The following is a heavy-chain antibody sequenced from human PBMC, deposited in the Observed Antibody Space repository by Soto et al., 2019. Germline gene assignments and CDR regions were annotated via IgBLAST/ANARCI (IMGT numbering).Heavy chain of an antibody. CDR2: ISSSSSYI. Sequence: PGGSLRLSCADSGFTFSSYSMNWVRQAPGKGLEWVSSISSSSSYIYYADSVKGRFTISRDNAKNSLYLQMNSLRAEDTAVYYCARASDFWSGYVGCGGQVTLVTVSS. V-gene: IGHV3-21*01. CDR1: GFTFSSYS. CDR3: ARASDFWSGYVGC. J-gene: IGHJ4*02. D-gene: IGHD3-3*01.